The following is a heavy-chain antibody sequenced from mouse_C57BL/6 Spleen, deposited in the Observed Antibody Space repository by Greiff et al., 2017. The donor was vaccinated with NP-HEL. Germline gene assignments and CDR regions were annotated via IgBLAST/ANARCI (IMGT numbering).Heavy chain of an antibody. V-gene: IGHV1-15*01. CDR2: IDPETGGT. D-gene: IGHD1-1*01. CDR1: GYTFTDYE. Sequence: QVQLQQSGAELVRPGASVTLSCKASGYTFTDYEMHWVKQTPVHGLEWIGAIDPETGGTAYNQKFKGKAILTADKSSSTAYMELRSLTSEDSAVYYCTGYYGSSYAYWGQGTLVTVSA. CDR3: TGYYGSSYAY. J-gene: IGHJ3*01.